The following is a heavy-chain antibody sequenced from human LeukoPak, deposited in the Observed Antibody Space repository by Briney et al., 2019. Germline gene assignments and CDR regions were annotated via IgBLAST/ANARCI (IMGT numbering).Heavy chain of an antibody. CDR1: GGSISSSSYY. D-gene: IGHD2/OR15-2a*01. CDR2: IYYSGST. CDR3: ARDLSLKGQFDY. Sequence: SETLSLTCTVSGGSISSSSYYWGWIRQPPGNGLEWIGSIYYSGSTYYNPSLKSRVTISVDTSKNQFSLKLSSVTAADTAVYYCARDLSLKGQFDYWGQGTLVTVSS. V-gene: IGHV4-39*07. J-gene: IGHJ4*02.